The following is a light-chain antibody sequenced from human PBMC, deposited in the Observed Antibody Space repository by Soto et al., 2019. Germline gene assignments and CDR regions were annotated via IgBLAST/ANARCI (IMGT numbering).Light chain of an antibody. CDR1: QSVSSSY. CDR2: GAS. J-gene: IGKJ1*01. CDR3: QQYGSSRT. V-gene: IGKV3-20*01. Sequence: EVVMTQSPGTLSVSLGESATLSCRASQSVSSSYLAWYQQKPGQAPRLLIYGASSRATGIPDRFSGSGSGTDFTLTISRLEPEDFAVYYCQQYGSSRTFGQGTKVDIK.